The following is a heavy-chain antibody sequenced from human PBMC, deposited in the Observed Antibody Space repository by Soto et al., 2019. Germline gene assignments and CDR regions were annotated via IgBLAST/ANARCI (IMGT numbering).Heavy chain of an antibody. D-gene: IGHD2-15*01. Sequence: QVQLVQSGAEVKKPGASVKVSCKASGYTFTNYDINWVRQAPGQGLEWMGWMGPKSGNTDYAQKFQGRVTITRNTSISTAYLEVSSLSSEDTAVYFCARGRGWRDYWGQGTLVTVSS. CDR1: GYTFTNYD. CDR3: ARGRGWRDY. J-gene: IGHJ4*02. CDR2: MGPKSGNT. V-gene: IGHV1-8*01.